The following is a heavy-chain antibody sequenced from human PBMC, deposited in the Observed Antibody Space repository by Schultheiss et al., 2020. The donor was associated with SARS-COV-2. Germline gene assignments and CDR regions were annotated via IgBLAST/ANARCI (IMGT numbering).Heavy chain of an antibody. V-gene: IGHV1-8*02. CDR1: GGTFSSYA. CDR3: ARAPVSPIVVVPAAPYYYGMDV. J-gene: IGHJ6*02. D-gene: IGHD2-2*01. CDR2: MNPSNGQT. Sequence: ASVKVSCKASGGTFSSYAINWVRQATGQGPEWMGWMNPSNGQTGYAQKFQGRVTMTRDTSISTAYMELSSLRSEDTAVYYCARAPVSPIVVVPAAPYYYGMDVWGQGTTVTVSS.